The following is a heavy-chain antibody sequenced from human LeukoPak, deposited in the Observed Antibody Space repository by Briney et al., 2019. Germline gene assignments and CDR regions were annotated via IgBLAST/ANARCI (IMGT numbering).Heavy chain of an antibody. Sequence: GGSLRLSCAASGFAFSSYSMNWVRQAPGKGLEWVSSISSSSYIYYADSVKGRFTISRDNAKNSLYLQMNSLRAEDTAVYYCARGGSWYPYFDYWGQGTLVTVSS. CDR1: GFAFSSYS. V-gene: IGHV3-21*01. CDR2: ISSSSYI. D-gene: IGHD6-13*01. J-gene: IGHJ4*02. CDR3: ARGGSWYPYFDY.